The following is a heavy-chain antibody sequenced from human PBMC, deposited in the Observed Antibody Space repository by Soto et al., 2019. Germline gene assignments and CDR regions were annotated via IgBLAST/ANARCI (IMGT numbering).Heavy chain of an antibody. CDR1: GFTFSTYS. CDR2: IRSSSTTI. CDR3: ARDPERNDGICLGY. D-gene: IGHD1-1*01. Sequence: EVQLVESGGGLVQPGGSLRLSCAASGFTFSTYSMNWVRQAPGKGLEWVSYIRSSSTTIYYADSVKGRFTISRDNAKNSLYLQMNSLRDEDTAVYYGARDPERNDGICLGYGGQGTLVTVSS. V-gene: IGHV3-48*02. J-gene: IGHJ4*02.